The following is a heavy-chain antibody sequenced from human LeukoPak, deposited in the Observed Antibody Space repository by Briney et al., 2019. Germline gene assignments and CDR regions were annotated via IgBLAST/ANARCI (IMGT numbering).Heavy chain of an antibody. CDR1: GGSISSYY. V-gene: IGHV4-59*01. CDR3: ARVRRYGSSRGLDY. Sequence: SETLSLTCTVSGGSISSYYWSWIRQPPGEGLEWIGYIYYRWSTNYNPSLKSRVTISVATSKTQFSPKLSSVTAADTAVYYCARVRRYGSSRGLDYWGQGTLVTVSS. D-gene: IGHD6-6*01. CDR2: IYYRWST. J-gene: IGHJ4*02.